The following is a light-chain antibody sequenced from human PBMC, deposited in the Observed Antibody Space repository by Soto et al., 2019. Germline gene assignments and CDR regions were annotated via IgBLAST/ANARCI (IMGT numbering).Light chain of an antibody. J-gene: IGKJ4*01. CDR3: QQYGSSPPLT. CDR1: QSVSSSY. V-gene: IGKV3-20*01. CDR2: GAS. Sequence: EIVLTRSPGTLSLSPGEIATLSCMASQSVSSSYLAWYQQKPGQAPRLXFYGASSRATGIPDRFSGSGSGTDLTLTISRLETEDFAVYYCQQYGSSPPLTFGGGTKVDIK.